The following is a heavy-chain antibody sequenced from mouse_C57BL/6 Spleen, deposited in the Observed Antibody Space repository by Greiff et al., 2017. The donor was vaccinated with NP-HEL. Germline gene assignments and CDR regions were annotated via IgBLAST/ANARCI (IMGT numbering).Heavy chain of an antibody. J-gene: IGHJ1*03. CDR1: GYTFTSYG. CDR3: ARSEDGNWYFDV. Sequence: VQLQQSGAELARPGASVKLSCKASGYTFTSYGISWVKQRTGQGLEWIGEIYPRSGNTYYNEKFKGKATLTADKSSSTAYMELRSLTSEDSAVYFCARSEDGNWYFDVWGTGTTVTVSS. V-gene: IGHV1-81*01. D-gene: IGHD2-1*01. CDR2: IYPRSGNT.